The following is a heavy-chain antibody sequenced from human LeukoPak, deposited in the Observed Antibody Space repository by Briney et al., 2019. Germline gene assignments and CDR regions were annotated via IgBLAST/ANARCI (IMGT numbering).Heavy chain of an antibody. V-gene: IGHV4-59*08. CDR2: VYNSGDT. CDR3: ARLKLGAYFDL. CDR1: GGSTSSDY. D-gene: IGHD3-16*01. Sequence: KPSETLSLTCTVSGGSTSSDYWSWIRQSPGKGLEWVGYVYNSGDTGKNPSLKSRVTILLDTSKNQCSLKLTSVSAADTAVYYCARLKLGAYFDLWGRGTLVTVSS. J-gene: IGHJ2*01.